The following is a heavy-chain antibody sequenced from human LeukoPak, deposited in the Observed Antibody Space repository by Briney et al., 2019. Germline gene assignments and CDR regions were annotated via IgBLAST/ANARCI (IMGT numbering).Heavy chain of an antibody. CDR2: ISYDGSNK. CDR1: GFTFSSYA. Sequence: GRSLRLSCAASGFTFSSYAMHWVRQAPGKGLEWVAVISYDGSNKYYADSVKGRFTISRDNSKNTLYLQMNSLRAEDTAVYYCAREMTTYLTIDYWGQGTLVTVYS. J-gene: IGHJ4*02. V-gene: IGHV3-30*04. D-gene: IGHD4-17*01. CDR3: AREMTTYLTIDY.